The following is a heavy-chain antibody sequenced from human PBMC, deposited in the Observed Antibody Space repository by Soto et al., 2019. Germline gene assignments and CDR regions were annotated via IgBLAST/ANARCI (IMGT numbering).Heavy chain of an antibody. CDR3: AKFSRSSCYDSSAYH. V-gene: IGHV3-23*01. CDR1: GFTFSSYA. D-gene: IGHD3-22*01. CDR2: ISGSGGTT. Sequence: EVQLLESGGGLVQPGGSLRLSCAASGFTFSSYAMSWVRQAPGKGLEWVSAISGSGGTTYYADSVKGPFTISRDNSKNTLYLQMNNLRAEDTAVYYCAKFSRSSCYDSSAYHWGQGTLVTVSS. J-gene: IGHJ4*02.